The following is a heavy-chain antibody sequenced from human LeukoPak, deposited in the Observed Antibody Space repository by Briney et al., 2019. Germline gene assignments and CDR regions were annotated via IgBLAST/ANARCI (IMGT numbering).Heavy chain of an antibody. Sequence: GGSLRLSCAASGFTFSSYAMHWVRQAPGKGLEWVAVISYDGSNKYYADSVKGRSTISRDNSKNTLYLQMNSLRAEDTAVYYCARPARPYYYYYYMDVWGKGTTVTVSS. CDR2: ISYDGSNK. V-gene: IGHV3-30*04. J-gene: IGHJ6*03. D-gene: IGHD6-6*01. CDR1: GFTFSSYA. CDR3: ARPARPYYYYYYMDV.